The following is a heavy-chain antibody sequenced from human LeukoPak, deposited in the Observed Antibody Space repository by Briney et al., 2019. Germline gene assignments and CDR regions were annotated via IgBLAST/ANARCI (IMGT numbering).Heavy chain of an antibody. CDR1: GFTFSSFE. CDR2: ISSGGSTI. V-gene: IGHV3-48*03. D-gene: IGHD2-2*01. Sequence: GGSLRLSCAASGFTFSSFEMKWVRQAPGKGLEWVSYISSGGSTIYYADSVKGRFTISRDNAKNSLYLQMNSLRAEDTAVYYCAKDGGLGYCSSTSCHPPPHYYSYYMDVWGKGTTVTISS. CDR3: AKDGGLGYCSSTSCHPPPHYYSYYMDV. J-gene: IGHJ6*03.